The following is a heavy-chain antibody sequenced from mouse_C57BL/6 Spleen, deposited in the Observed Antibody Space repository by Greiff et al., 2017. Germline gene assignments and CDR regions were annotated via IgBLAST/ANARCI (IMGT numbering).Heavy chain of an antibody. CDR1: GYTFTDYN. CDR3: ARGCGNGRYYFDY. V-gene: IGHV1-22*01. D-gene: IGHD2-1*01. Sequence: VQLQQSGPELVKPGASVKMSCKASGYTFTDYNMHWVKQSHGKSLEWIGYINPNNGGTSYNQKFKGKATLTVNKSSSTAYMALRSLTSEDSAVYYCARGCGNGRYYFDYWGQGTTLTVSS. J-gene: IGHJ2*01. CDR2: INPNNGGT.